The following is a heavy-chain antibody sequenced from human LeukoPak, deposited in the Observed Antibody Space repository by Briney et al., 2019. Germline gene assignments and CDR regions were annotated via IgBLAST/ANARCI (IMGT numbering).Heavy chain of an antibody. D-gene: IGHD2-21*01. CDR3: ARSLWPEDF. J-gene: IGHJ4*02. Sequence: PGGSLRLSCAASGFAFSSYWMSWVRQAPVKGLEWVANINQDGSQENYVDSVRGRFTISRDNAKNSLSLQMNTLTGDDTAVYYFARSLWPEDFWGQGTLVTVSS. CDR2: INQDGSQE. CDR1: GFAFSSYW. V-gene: IGHV3-7*02.